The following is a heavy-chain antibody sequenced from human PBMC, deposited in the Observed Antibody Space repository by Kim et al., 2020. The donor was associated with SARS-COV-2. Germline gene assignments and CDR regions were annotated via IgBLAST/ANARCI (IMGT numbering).Heavy chain of an antibody. V-gene: IGHV1-18*01. J-gene: IGHJ4*02. CDR3: ARVRITMIVVGDITEGVDY. CDR2: ISAYNGNT. Sequence: ASVKVSCKASGYTFTSYGISWVRQAPGQGLEWMGWISAYNGNTNYAQKLQGRVTMTTDTSTSTAYMGLRSLRSDDTAVYYCARVRITMIVVGDITEGVDYWGQGTLVTVSS. CDR1: GYTFTSYG. D-gene: IGHD3-22*01.